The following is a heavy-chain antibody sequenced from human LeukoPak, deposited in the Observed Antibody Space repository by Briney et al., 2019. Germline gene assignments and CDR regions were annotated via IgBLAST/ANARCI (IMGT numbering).Heavy chain of an antibody. CDR1: GFTFINAW. CDR2: IKTKTDGATI. Sequence: GGSLRLSCAASGFTFINAWMSWVRQVPVKGLEWVGRIKTKTDGATIDYAAPVKGRFTISRDDSKNTVFLQMNSLKTEDTAVYYCTTAKCLLKYWGQGTLVTVSS. V-gene: IGHV3-15*01. J-gene: IGHJ4*02. CDR3: TTAKCLLKY. D-gene: IGHD2-21*02.